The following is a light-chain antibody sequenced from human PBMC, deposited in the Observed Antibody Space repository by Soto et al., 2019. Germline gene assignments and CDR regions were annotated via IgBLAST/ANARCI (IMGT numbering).Light chain of an antibody. CDR2: LAS. CDR1: QGISSY. CDR3: QQSNTYSWT. Sequence: VIWMTQSPSLLSASTGDRVTISCRMSQGISSYLAWYQQKPGKAPKLLIYLASSLESGVPSRFSGSGSGTEFTLTISNLQPDDFATYYCQQSNTYSWTFGQGTKVDIK. J-gene: IGKJ1*01. V-gene: IGKV1D-8*03.